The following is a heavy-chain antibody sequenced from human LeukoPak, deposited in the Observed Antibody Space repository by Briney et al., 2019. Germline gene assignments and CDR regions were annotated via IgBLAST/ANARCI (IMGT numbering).Heavy chain of an antibody. D-gene: IGHD3-9*01. Sequence: GGSLRLSCAAFGFTFSSYAMSWVRQAPGKGLEWVSAISGSGGSTYYADSVKGRFTISRDNSKNTLYLQMNSLRAEDTAVYYCAKDAVLRYFDWLPLDYWGQGTLVTVSS. CDR2: ISGSGGST. J-gene: IGHJ4*02. V-gene: IGHV3-23*01. CDR3: AKDAVLRYFDWLPLDY. CDR1: GFTFSSYA.